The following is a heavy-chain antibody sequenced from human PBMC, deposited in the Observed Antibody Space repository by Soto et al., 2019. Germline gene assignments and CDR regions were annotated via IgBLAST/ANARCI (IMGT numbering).Heavy chain of an antibody. CDR1: NGSISSRYY. J-gene: IGHJ2*01. CDR2: IYYVGST. CDR3: ARTAVATLWYFDL. Sequence: LQLQESGPGLVKPSETLSLTCTVSNGSISSRYYWGWLRQTPGKGLEWIASIYYVGSTYYSPSLECRVTLSVDTSNNQFSLRLNSVTAADIAVYFCARTAVATLWYFDLWGRGTLVT. D-gene: IGHD6-19*01. V-gene: IGHV4-39*01.